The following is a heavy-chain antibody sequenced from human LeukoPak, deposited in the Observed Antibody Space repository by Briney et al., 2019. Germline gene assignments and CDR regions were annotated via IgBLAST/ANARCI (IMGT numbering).Heavy chain of an antibody. CDR2: LSSGGPT. V-gene: IGHV4-4*07. J-gene: IGHJ4*02. D-gene: IGHD1-14*01. Sequence: SETLSLTCSVSGGSISYNYWSWIRQPAGKGLEWIGRLSSGGPTNYSPSLKSRLTISVDRSKNHFSLKLTSVTAADTAVYYCARDSGSGHFDYWGQGTLVTVSS. CDR1: GGSISYNY. CDR3: ARDSGSGHFDY.